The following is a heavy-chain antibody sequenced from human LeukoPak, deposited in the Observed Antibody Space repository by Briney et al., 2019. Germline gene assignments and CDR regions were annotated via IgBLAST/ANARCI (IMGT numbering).Heavy chain of an antibody. Sequence: SETLSLTCTVSGGSISSYYWSWIRQPPGKGLEWIGYIYYSGSTNYNPSLKSRVTISVDTSKNQFSLKLSSVTAADTAVYYCAGVAAAGTDNYYYYGMDVWGQGTTVTVSS. CDR2: IYYSGST. J-gene: IGHJ6*02. D-gene: IGHD6-13*01. CDR1: GGSISSYY. CDR3: AGVAAAGTDNYYYYGMDV. V-gene: IGHV4-59*01.